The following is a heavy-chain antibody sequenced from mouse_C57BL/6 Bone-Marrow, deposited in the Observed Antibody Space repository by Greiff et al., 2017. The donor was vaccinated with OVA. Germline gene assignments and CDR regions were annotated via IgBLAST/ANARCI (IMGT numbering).Heavy chain of an antibody. V-gene: IGHV7-1*01. CDR1: GFTFSDFY. J-gene: IGHJ1*03. D-gene: IGHD1-1*01. CDR3: ARDAEYYGSSWYFDV. Sequence: EVQVVESGGGLVQSGRSLRLSCATSGFTFSDFYMEWVRQAPGKGLEWIAASRNKANDYTTEYSASVKGRFIVSRDTSQSILYLQMNALRAEDTAIYYCARDAEYYGSSWYFDVWGTGTTVTVSS. CDR2: SRNKANDYTT.